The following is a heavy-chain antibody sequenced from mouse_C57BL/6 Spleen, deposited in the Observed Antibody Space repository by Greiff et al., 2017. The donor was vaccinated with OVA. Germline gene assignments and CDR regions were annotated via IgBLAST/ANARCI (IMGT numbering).Heavy chain of an antibody. CDR2: IDPSDSET. CDR3: ARLRSNSILSDY. D-gene: IGHD2-5*01. Sequence: VQLQQPGAELVRPGSSVKLSCKASGYTFTSYWMHWVKQRPIQGLEWIGNIDPSDSETHYNQKFKDKATLTVDKSSSTVYMQLSSLTSEDSAVYYCARLRSNSILSDYWGQGTTLTVSS. V-gene: IGHV1-52*01. CDR1: GYTFTSYW. J-gene: IGHJ2*01.